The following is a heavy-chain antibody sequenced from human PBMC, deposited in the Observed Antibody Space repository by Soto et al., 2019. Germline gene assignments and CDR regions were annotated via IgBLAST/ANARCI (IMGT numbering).Heavy chain of an antibody. V-gene: IGHV4-34*01. J-gene: IGHJ5*02. D-gene: IGHD2-15*01. Sequence: SETLSLTCAVYGGSFSGYYWSWIRQPPGKGLEWIGEINHSGSTNYNPSLKSRVTISVDTSKNQFSLKLSSVTAADTAVYYCARGPCSGGSCYSVWFDPWGQGTLVTVSS. CDR2: INHSGST. CDR1: GGSFSGYY. CDR3: ARGPCSGGSCYSVWFDP.